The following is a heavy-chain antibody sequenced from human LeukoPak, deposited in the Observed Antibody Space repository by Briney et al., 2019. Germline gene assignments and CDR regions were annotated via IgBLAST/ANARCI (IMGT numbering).Heavy chain of an antibody. D-gene: IGHD3/OR15-3a*01. J-gene: IGHJ4*02. CDR3: TRAVAADDFSPGY. V-gene: IGHV3-21*01. CDR2: ISSTSRYI. Sequence: GGSLRLSCAASGFTFSSYEMNWVRQAPGKGLEWVSCISSTSRYIYYADSVRGRFTISRDNAKNSVYLQMNSLRAEDTAVYYCTRAVAADDFSPGYWGQGTLLTVSS. CDR1: GFTFSSYE.